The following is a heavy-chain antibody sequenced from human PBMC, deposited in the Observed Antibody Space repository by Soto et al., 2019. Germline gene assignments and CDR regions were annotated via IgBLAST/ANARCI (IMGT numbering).Heavy chain of an antibody. Sequence: ASVKVSCKASGHTFTSYGISWVRQAPGQGLEWMGWISAYNGNTNYAQKLQGRVTMTTDTSTSTAYMELRSLRSDDTAVYYCVRCPYSSSSPYYYYYGMDVWGQGTTVTVSS. CDR3: VRCPYSSSSPYYYYYGMDV. V-gene: IGHV1-18*01. J-gene: IGHJ6*02. CDR2: ISAYNGNT. CDR1: GHTFTSYG. D-gene: IGHD6-6*01.